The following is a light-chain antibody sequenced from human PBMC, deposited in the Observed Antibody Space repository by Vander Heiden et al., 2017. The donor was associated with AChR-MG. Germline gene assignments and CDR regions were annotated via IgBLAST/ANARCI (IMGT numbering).Light chain of an antibody. Sequence: QSVLTQPPSASGTPGQRVTIPCSGSSSNIRSNTVNWYQQLPGTAPKLLIYSNNQRPAGVPDRFSGSKSGTSASLAISGLQSEDEADYYCGAWDDSLSGPLFGTGTKVTVL. CDR3: GAWDDSLSGPL. V-gene: IGLV1-44*01. J-gene: IGLJ1*01. CDR1: SSNIRSNT. CDR2: SNN.